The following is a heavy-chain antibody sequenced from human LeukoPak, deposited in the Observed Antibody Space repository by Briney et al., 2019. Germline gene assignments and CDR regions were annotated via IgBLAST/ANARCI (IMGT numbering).Heavy chain of an antibody. CDR2: ISAYNGYT. J-gene: IGHJ3*02. Sequence: GASVKVSCKASGYSFTRYGISWVRQAPGQGLEWMGWISAYNGYTNYAQKLQGRVTMTTDTSTSTAYMELRSLRSDDTAVYYCARRASSRSSFAFDIWGLGTMVTVSS. CDR1: GYSFTRYG. D-gene: IGHD6-6*01. CDR3: ARRASSRSSFAFDI. V-gene: IGHV1-18*01.